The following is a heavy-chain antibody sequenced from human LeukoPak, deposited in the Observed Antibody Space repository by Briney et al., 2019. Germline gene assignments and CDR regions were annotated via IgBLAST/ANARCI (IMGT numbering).Heavy chain of an antibody. Sequence: GGSLRLYCAAYGFTFSRYWMHWVRQTPGKGLVWVSRIHTDGSVTIYADSVKGRFTISRDNAKNTLYLQMNSLRAEDTAVYYCARHLLGDYGALDIWGQGAMVTISS. J-gene: IGHJ3*02. CDR1: GFTFSRYW. CDR2: IHTDGSVT. CDR3: ARHLLGDYGALDI. V-gene: IGHV3-74*01. D-gene: IGHD4-17*01.